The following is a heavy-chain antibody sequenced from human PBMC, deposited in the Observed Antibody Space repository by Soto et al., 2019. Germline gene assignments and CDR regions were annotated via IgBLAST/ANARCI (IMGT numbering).Heavy chain of an antibody. Sequence: GSLRLSCAASGFTFSAYGIHWVRQAPAKGLEWVAVISHDGRNKYYADSVKGRFAVSRDNSKNTLYLQMNSLRAEDTAVYYYVKEVYYENSTGSREEAFDIWGQGTRVTVS. D-gene: IGHD3-9*01. CDR1: GFTFSAYG. CDR2: ISHDGRNK. V-gene: IGHV3-30*18. CDR3: VKEVYYENSTGSREEAFDI. J-gene: IGHJ3*02.